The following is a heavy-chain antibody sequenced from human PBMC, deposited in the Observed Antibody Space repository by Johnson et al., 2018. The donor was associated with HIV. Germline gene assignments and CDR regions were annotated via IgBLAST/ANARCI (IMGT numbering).Heavy chain of an antibody. CDR3: TYSSAWSPGAFDI. D-gene: IGHD6-19*01. V-gene: IGHV3-23*04. Sequence: VQLVESGGGLVQPGGSLRLSCAASGFTFSSYAMSWVRQAPGKGLEWVSGISGSGGSTYYADSVKGRFTISRDNSQNTLYVQMNSLRAEDTAVFYGTYSSAWSPGAFDIWGQGTMVTVSS. CDR1: GFTFSSYA. CDR2: ISGSGGST. J-gene: IGHJ3*02.